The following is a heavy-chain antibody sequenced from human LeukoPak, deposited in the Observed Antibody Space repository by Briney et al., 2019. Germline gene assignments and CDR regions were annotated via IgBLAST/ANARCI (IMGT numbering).Heavy chain of an antibody. CDR1: GFTFSSYT. CDR3: ARASGSSWGGWVYYYYMDV. J-gene: IGHJ6*03. CDR2: ISSSINTI. D-gene: IGHD6-13*01. Sequence: GGSLRLSSAASGFTFSSYTMKWVRQAPGKGLWWVSYISSSINTIYYADSVKGRFTISRDNAKNTLYLQMNRLRDDDKGVYYCARASGSSWGGWVYYYYMDVWGKGTTVSVSS. V-gene: IGHV3-48*02.